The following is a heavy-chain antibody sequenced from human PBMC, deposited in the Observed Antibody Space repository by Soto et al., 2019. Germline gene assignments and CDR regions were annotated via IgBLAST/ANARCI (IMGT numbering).Heavy chain of an antibody. J-gene: IGHJ5*02. CDR1: GYTFTSDG. V-gene: IGHV1-18*04. CDR3: ARDRAYSGSSRPQGWFDP. Sequence: ASLKVSCKASGYTFTSDGISWVRQAPGQGLEWMGWISAYNGNTNYAQKLQGRVTMTTDTSTSTAYMELRSLRSDDTAVYYCARDRAYSGSSRPQGWFDPWGQGTLVTVSS. CDR2: ISAYNGNT. D-gene: IGHD1-26*01.